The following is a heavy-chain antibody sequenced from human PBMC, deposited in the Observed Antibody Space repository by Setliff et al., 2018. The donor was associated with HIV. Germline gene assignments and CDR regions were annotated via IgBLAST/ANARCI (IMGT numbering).Heavy chain of an antibody. CDR3: ARVDCSSTSCYRDYYYYMDV. V-gene: IGHV4-61*02. J-gene: IGHJ6*03. CDR1: SASINSGSNY. Sequence: PSETLSLTCTVSSASINSGSNYWNWIRQPAGKGLEWIGRIYSTGSTNYNPSLKSRVTISVDTSKNQFSLKLSPVTAADTAVYYCARVDCSSTSCYRDYYYYMDVWGKGTTVTVSS. CDR2: IYSTGST. D-gene: IGHD2-2*01.